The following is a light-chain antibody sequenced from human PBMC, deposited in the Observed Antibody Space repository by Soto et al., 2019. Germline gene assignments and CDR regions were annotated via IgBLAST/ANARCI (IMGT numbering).Light chain of an antibody. Sequence: PMTQSPSSPSSSVGDRVTITCRASQSISSYLNWYQQKPGKAPKLLIYAASSLQSGVPSRFSGSGSGTDFTLTISSLQPEDFATYYCQQSYSTPITFGQGTRLETK. CDR2: AAS. CDR3: QQSYSTPIT. J-gene: IGKJ5*01. CDR1: QSISSY. V-gene: IGKV1-39*01.